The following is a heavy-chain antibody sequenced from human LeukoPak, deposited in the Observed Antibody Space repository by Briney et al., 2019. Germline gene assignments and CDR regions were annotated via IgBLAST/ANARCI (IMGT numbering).Heavy chain of an antibody. CDR2: ISAYNGDT. Sequence: ASVKVSCKASGYTSTNYGISWVRQAPGQGLEWMGWISAYNGDTNYAHNLQGRVTVTTDTSTSTAYMELRSLRSDDTAVYFCARNSGSFPFDYWGQGTLVTVSS. CDR3: ARNSGSFPFDY. D-gene: IGHD1-26*01. J-gene: IGHJ4*02. CDR1: GYTSTNYG. V-gene: IGHV1-18*01.